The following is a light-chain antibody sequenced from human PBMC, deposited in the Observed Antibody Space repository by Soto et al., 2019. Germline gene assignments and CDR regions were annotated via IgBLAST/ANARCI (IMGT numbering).Light chain of an antibody. J-gene: IGLJ1*01. CDR3: QVWAGGTNHLYV. CDR1: NIGGKT. V-gene: IGLV3-21*02. CDR2: DDS. Sequence: SYELTQPPSVSGAPGQTARISCGGNNIGGKTVHWYQQRPGQAPVLVVYDDSDRPSGIPERFSGSNSGNTATLTISRVEAGDEADYYRQVWAGGTNHLYVFGTGTKVTVL.